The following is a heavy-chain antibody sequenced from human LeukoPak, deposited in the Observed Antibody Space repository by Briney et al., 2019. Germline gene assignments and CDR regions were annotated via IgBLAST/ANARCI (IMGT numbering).Heavy chain of an antibody. Sequence: ASVKVSCTASGGTFSSYAISWVRQAPGQGLEWMGGIIPIFGTANYAQKFQGRVTITADESTSTAYMELSSLRSEDTAVYYCARGSYCSSTSCSRGRFDPWGQGILVTVSS. CDR1: GGTFSSYA. V-gene: IGHV1-69*13. D-gene: IGHD2-2*01. CDR2: IIPIFGTA. J-gene: IGHJ5*02. CDR3: ARGSYCSSTSCSRGRFDP.